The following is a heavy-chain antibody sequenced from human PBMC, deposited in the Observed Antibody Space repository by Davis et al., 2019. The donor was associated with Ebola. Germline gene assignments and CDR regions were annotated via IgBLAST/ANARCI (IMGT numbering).Heavy chain of an antibody. CDR1: GGSFSGYY. J-gene: IGHJ5*02. Sequence: SETLSLTCAVYGGSFSGYYWSWIRQPPGKGLEWIGEINHSGSTNYNPSLKSRVTISVDTSKNQFSLKLSSVTAADTAVYYCAREGTYYYDSSGYSTEVNWFDPWGQGTLVTVSS. D-gene: IGHD3-22*01. CDR3: AREGTYYYDSSGYSTEVNWFDP. V-gene: IGHV4-34*01. CDR2: INHSGST.